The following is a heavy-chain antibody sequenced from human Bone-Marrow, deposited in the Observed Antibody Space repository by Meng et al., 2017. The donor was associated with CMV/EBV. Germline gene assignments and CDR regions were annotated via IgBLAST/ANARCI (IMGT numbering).Heavy chain of an antibody. CDR2: IYYSGST. V-gene: IGHV4-39*07. J-gene: IGHJ4*02. Sequence: SETLSLTCTVSGGSISSSSYYWGWIRQPPGKGLEWIGSIYYSGSTYYNPSLKSRVTISVDTSKNQFSLKLSSVTAADTAVYYCARLRMVRGVTAIDDWGQGTLVTVSS. D-gene: IGHD3-10*01. CDR3: ARLRMVRGVTAIDD. CDR1: GGSISSSSYY.